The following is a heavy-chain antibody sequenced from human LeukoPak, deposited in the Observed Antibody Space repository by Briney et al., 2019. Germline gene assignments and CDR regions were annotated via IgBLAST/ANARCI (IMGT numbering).Heavy chain of an antibody. CDR3: ARHVSGRYYYDSSGYYEGQIDY. J-gene: IGHJ4*02. D-gene: IGHD3-22*01. Sequence: SETLSLTCAFYGGSFSGYYWSWIRQPPGKGLEWIGEVNHSGSTNYNPSLASRVTISVDTSKNQFSLKLSSVTAADTAVYYCARHVSGRYYYDSSGYYEGQIDYWGQGTLVTVSS. CDR1: GGSFSGYY. V-gene: IGHV4-34*01. CDR2: VNHSGST.